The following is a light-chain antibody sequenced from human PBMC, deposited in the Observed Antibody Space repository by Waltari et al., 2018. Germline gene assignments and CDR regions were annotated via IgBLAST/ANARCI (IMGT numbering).Light chain of an antibody. V-gene: IGLV1-44*01. Sequence: QSVLTQSPSVSGTPGQTISISCSGGYSNIGTNPVNWYQQLPGTAPKLLIINTNTRPPGVPDRFSGSKSVTSASLAISALQSDHEADYYGAVWDDSLNGWLFGGGTKVTVL. CDR2: NTN. CDR1: YSNIGTNP. J-gene: IGLJ3*02. CDR3: AVWDDSLNGWL.